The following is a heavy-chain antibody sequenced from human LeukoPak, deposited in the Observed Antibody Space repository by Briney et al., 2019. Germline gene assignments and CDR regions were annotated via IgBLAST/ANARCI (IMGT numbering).Heavy chain of an antibody. CDR1: GFTFSSYA. J-gene: IGHJ4*02. D-gene: IGHD1-26*01. Sequence: QSGGSLRLSCAASGFTFSSYAMSWVRQAPGKGLEWVSAISGSGGSTYYADSVKGRFTISRDNSKNTLYLQMNSLRAEDTVVYYCAKRILRSIVGASMDYWGQGTLVTVSS. CDR2: ISGSGGST. CDR3: AKRILRSIVGASMDY. V-gene: IGHV3-23*01.